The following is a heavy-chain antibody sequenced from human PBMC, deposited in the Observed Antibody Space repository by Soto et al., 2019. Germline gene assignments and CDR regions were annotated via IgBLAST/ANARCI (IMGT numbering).Heavy chain of an antibody. CDR2: IDYSGTT. CDR3: ARPHDI. Sequence: QLQLQESGPGLVKPSETLSLTCIVSGGSISSSTYYWGWIRQPPGKGLEWIGTIDYSGTTNYNPSLKSRVTISVDTSKNQFSLKLSSVTAADTAVYYCARPHDIWGQGTLVTVSS. J-gene: IGHJ4*02. D-gene: IGHD3-9*01. V-gene: IGHV4-39*01. CDR1: GGSISSSTYY.